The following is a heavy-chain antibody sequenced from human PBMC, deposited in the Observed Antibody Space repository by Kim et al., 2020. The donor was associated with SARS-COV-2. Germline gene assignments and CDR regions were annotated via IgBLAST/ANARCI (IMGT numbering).Heavy chain of an antibody. Sequence: GGSLRLSCAASGFTFDDYAMHWVRQAPGKGLEWVSLISGDGGSTYYADSVKGRFTISRDNSKNSLYLQMNSLRTEDTALYYCAKGVLRYFDWLLYLDYWGQGTLVTVSS. J-gene: IGHJ4*02. CDR3: AKGVLRYFDWLLYLDY. V-gene: IGHV3-43*02. CDR1: GFTFDDYA. CDR2: ISGDGGST. D-gene: IGHD3-9*01.